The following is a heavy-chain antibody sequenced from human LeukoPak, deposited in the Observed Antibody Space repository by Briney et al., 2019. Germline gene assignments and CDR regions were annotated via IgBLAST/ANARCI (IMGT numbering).Heavy chain of an antibody. Sequence: SGTLSLTCVVSGGSISSNTWWSWVRQSPRKGLEWIGEIFSSGTTNYNPSLISRLTISLDKSKNQFSLTLGSVTAADTAVYYCAKNGHYCIDVWGKGTTVVVSS. CDR2: IFSSGTT. J-gene: IGHJ6*03. V-gene: IGHV4-4*02. CDR3: AKNGHYCIDV. D-gene: IGHD2-8*01. CDR1: GGSISSNTW.